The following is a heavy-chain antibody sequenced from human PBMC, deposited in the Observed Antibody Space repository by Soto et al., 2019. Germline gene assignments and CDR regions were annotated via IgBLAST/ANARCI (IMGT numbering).Heavy chain of an antibody. V-gene: IGHV4-39*01. CDR1: DGSISTSDYY. J-gene: IGHJ4*02. Sequence: PSETLSLTCTVSDGSISTSDYYWGWIRQPPGKGLEWIASIYYSGITYYDPSLKSRVTISIDTSKNQFSLKLTSLTAADTAVYYCARHPAGLRYFDYWGPGTLVTVSS. D-gene: IGHD3-9*01. CDR3: ARHPAGLRYFDY. CDR2: IYYSGIT.